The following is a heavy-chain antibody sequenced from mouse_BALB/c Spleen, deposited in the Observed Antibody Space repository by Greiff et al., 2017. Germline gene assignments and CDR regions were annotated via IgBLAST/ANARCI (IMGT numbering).Heavy chain of an antibody. D-gene: IGHD2-1*01. CDR3: ARQGGNYLYYYAMDY. Sequence: EVKLMESGGGLVKPGGSLKLSCAASGFAFSSYDMSWVRQTPEKRLEWVAYISSGGGSTYYPDTVKGRFTISRDNAKNTLYLQMSSLKSEDTAMYYCARQGGNYLYYYAMDYWGQGTSVTVSS. CDR1: GFAFSSYD. V-gene: IGHV5-12-1*01. CDR2: ISSGGGST. J-gene: IGHJ4*01.